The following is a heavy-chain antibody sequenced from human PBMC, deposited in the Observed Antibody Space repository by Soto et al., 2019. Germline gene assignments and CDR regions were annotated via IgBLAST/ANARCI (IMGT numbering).Heavy chain of an antibody. Sequence: SVKVSCKASGYTFTGYYMHWVRQAPGQGLEWMGWINPNSGGTNYAQKFQGRVTMTRDTSISTAYMELSRLRSDDTAVYYCARAPYYYDSSGPPSSWGQGTLVTVSS. V-gene: IGHV1-2*02. D-gene: IGHD3-22*01. CDR3: ARAPYYYDSSGPPSS. J-gene: IGHJ5*02. CDR2: INPNSGGT. CDR1: GYTFTGYY.